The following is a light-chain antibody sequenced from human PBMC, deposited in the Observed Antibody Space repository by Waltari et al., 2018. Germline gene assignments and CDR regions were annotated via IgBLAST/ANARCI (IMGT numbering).Light chain of an antibody. V-gene: IGLV2-14*01. Sequence: QSALTQPASVSGSPGQSITISCTGTSSDVGGYNYVYWYQQHPGKVPKLLIFDVSNCPSGVSNRFSGSKSGNTASLTISGLQAEDESDYYCCSFTSRSTWVFGGGTKLTVL. J-gene: IGLJ3*02. CDR2: DVS. CDR1: SSDVGGYNY. CDR3: CSFTSRSTWV.